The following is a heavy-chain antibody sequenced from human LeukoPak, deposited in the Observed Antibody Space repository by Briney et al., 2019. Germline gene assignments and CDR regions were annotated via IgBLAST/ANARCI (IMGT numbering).Heavy chain of an antibody. Sequence: ASVKVSCKASGYTFTSYYMHWVRQAPGQGLEWMGIINPSGGSTSYAQKFQGRVTMTRDTSISTAYMELSRLRSDDTAVYYCASSPLNYCSSTSCHVSDYWGQGTLVTVSS. CDR3: ASSPLNYCSSTSCHVSDY. CDR1: GYTFTSYY. D-gene: IGHD2-2*01. V-gene: IGHV1-46*01. J-gene: IGHJ4*02. CDR2: INPSGGST.